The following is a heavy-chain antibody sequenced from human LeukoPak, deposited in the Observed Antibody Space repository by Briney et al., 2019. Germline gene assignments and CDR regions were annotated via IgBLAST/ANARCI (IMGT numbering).Heavy chain of an antibody. Sequence: GGSLRLSCAASGFTLSSYSMNWVRQAPGKGLERVSYITSGSTTIYYADSVKGRFTISRDNAKNSLYLQMNSLRAEDTALYYCAKDTGPMVRGVMGYFDYWGQGTLVTVSS. CDR1: GFTLSSYS. CDR2: ITSGSTTI. J-gene: IGHJ4*02. D-gene: IGHD3-10*01. CDR3: AKDTGPMVRGVMGYFDY. V-gene: IGHV3-48*04.